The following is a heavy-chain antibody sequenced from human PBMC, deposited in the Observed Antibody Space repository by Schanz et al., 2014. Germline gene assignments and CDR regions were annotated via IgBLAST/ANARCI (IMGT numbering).Heavy chain of an antibody. J-gene: IGHJ3*02. CDR1: GYTFTSYY. V-gene: IGHV1-46*03. CDR2: INPSVGNT. CDR3: ARGPTDAFDI. Sequence: QVQLVQSGAEVKKPGASVKVSCKASGYTFTSYYIHWFRQAPGQGLEWMGLINPSVGNTNYAQKFRGRVTMTRDTSTSTVYMELSSLRSEDTAVYFCARGPTDAFDIWGQGTMVTVSS.